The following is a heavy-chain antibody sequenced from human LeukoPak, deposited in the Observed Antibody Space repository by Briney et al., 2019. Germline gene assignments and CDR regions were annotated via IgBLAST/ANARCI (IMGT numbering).Heavy chain of an antibody. D-gene: IGHD3-10*01. CDR3: ARFGSGSYYNERVDP. CDR1: GYTFTGYY. J-gene: IGHJ5*02. V-gene: IGHV1-2*02. CDR2: INPNSGGT. Sequence: ASVKVSCKASGYTFTGYYMHWVRQAPGQGLEWMGWINPNSGGTNYAQKFQGRVTMTRDTSISTAYMELSRLRSDDTAVYYCARFGSGSYYNERVDPWGQGTLVTVSS.